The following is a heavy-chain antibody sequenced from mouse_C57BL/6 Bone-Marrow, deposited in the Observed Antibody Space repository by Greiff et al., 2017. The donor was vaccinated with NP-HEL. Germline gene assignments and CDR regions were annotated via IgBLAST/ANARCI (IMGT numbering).Heavy chain of an antibody. V-gene: IGHV5-12*01. J-gene: IGHJ2*01. D-gene: IGHD2-2*01. CDR3: ARSTMVTSFDY. Sequence: EVQLVESGGGLVQPGGSLKLSCAASGFTFSDYYMYWVRQTPETRLEWVAYISNGGGSTYYPDTVKGRFTISRDNAKNTLYLQMSRLKSEDTAMYYCARSTMVTSFDYWGQGTTLTVSS. CDR2: ISNGGGST. CDR1: GFTFSDYY.